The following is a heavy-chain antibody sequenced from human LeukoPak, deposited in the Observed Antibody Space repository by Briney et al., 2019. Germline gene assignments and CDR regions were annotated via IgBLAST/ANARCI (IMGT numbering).Heavy chain of an antibody. Sequence: ASVKVSCKVSGYTLTELSMHWVRQAPGKGLEWMGGFDPEDGETIYAQKFQGRVTMTEDTSTDTAYMELSSLRSEDTAVYYCATGPAYSSGWYNLSDYWGQGTLVTVSS. V-gene: IGHV1-24*01. CDR1: GYTLTELS. D-gene: IGHD6-19*01. CDR3: ATGPAYSSGWYNLSDY. CDR2: FDPEDGET. J-gene: IGHJ4*02.